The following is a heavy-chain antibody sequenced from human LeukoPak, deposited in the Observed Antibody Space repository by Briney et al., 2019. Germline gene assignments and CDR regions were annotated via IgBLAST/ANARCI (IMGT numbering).Heavy chain of an antibody. D-gene: IGHD2-15*01. V-gene: IGHV4-38-2*02. J-gene: IGHJ4*02. Sequence: SETLSLTCTVSGYSISSGYYWGWIRQPPGKGLEWIGEINHSGSTNYNPSLKSRVTISVDTSKNQFSLKLSSVTAADTAVYYCLGGGYLWGQGTLVTVSS. CDR1: GYSISSGYY. CDR3: LGGGYL. CDR2: INHSGST.